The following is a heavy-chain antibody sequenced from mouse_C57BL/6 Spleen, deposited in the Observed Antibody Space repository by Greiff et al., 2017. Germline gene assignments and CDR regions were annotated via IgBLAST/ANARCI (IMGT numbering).Heavy chain of an antibody. CDR2: IYPGDGDT. CDR3: ARESGAMDY. V-gene: IGHV1-82*01. CDR1: GYAFSSSW. D-gene: IGHD3-2*02. J-gene: IGHJ4*01. Sequence: QVQLQQSGPELVKPGASVKISCKASGYAFSSSWMNWVKQRPGKGLEWIGRIYPGDGDTNYNGKFKGKATLTADKSSSTAYMQLSSLTSEDSAVYFCARESGAMDYWGQGTSGTVSS.